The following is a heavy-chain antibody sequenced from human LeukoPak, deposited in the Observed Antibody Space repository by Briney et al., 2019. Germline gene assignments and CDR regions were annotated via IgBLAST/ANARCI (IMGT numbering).Heavy chain of an antibody. CDR2: ISTYNGDT. V-gene: IGHV1-18*01. J-gene: IGHJ4*02. CDR3: ARLVVQGFSYFDS. D-gene: IGHD2-15*01. CDR1: GYTFTSYG. Sequence: ASVKVSCKASGYTFTSYGISWVRQAPGQGLEWMGWISTYNGDTNYAQKLQGRVTMTTDTSTNTAYMELRSLRSDDTAVYYCARLVVQGFSYFDSWGQGTLVTVSS.